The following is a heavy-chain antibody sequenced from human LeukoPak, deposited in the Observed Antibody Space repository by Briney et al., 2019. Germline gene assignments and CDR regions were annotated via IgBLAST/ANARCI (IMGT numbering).Heavy chain of an antibody. CDR3: ARDFGPPSYNYYGMDV. Sequence: GGSLRLSCAASGFTFSSYWMSWVRQAPGKGLEWVANIKQDGSEKYYVDSVKGRFTISRDNAKNSLYLQMNSLRAEDTAVYYCARDFGPPSYNYYGMDVWGQGTTVTVSS. CDR1: GFTFSSYW. D-gene: IGHD3-3*01. CDR2: IKQDGSEK. J-gene: IGHJ6*02. V-gene: IGHV3-7*01.